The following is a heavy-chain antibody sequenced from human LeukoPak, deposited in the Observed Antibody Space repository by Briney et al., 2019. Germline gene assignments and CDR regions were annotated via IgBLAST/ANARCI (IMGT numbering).Heavy chain of an antibody. D-gene: IGHD4-23*01. CDR3: ARARNGGNSDY. CDR2: ISAYSGNT. V-gene: IGHV1-18*01. J-gene: IGHJ4*02. CDR1: GGTFSSYA. Sequence: GASVKVSCKASGGTFSSYAISWVRQAPGQGLEWMGWISAYSGNTNYVQKFQGRVTMTTDTSTSTAYMELRSLRSDDTAVYYCARARNGGNSDYWGQGTLVTVSS.